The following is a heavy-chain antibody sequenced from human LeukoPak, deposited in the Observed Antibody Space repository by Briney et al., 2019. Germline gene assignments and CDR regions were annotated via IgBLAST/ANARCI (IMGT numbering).Heavy chain of an antibody. CDR1: GDSVSSNSAA. CDR3: ARGRVTTIANYYYYYIDV. CDR2: TYYRSKWYN. D-gene: IGHD4-17*01. J-gene: IGHJ6*03. Sequence: SQTLSLTCAISGDSVSSNSAAWTWIRQSPSRGLEWLGRTYYRSKWYNDYEVSVQSRITINPDTSKNQFSLQLNSVTPEDTAVYYCARGRVTTIANYYYYYIDVWGRGTTVTVSS. V-gene: IGHV6-1*01.